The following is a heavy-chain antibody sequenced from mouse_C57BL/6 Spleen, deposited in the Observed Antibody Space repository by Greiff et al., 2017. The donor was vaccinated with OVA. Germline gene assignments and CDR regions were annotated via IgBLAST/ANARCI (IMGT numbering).Heavy chain of an antibody. Sequence: QVQLQQPGAELVRPGSSVKLSCKASGYTFTSYWMDWVKQRPGQGLEWIGNIYPSDSETHYNQKFKDKATLTVDKSSSTAYMQLSSLTSGDSAVYYCARMTTVVAKGDYWGQGTTLTVSS. D-gene: IGHD1-1*01. J-gene: IGHJ2*01. V-gene: IGHV1-61*01. CDR2: IYPSDSET. CDR3: ARMTTVVAKGDY. CDR1: GYTFTSYW.